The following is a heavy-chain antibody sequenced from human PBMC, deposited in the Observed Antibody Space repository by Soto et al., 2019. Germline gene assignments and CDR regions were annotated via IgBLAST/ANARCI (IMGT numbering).Heavy chain of an antibody. D-gene: IGHD3-10*01. V-gene: IGHV4-39*01. CDR3: ARLPRVVRGVVFDY. Sequence: QLQLQESGPGLVKPSETLSLTCTVSGGSISSSSYYWGWIRQPPGKGLEWIGSIYYSGSTYYNPSLKSRVTISVDTSKNQFSLKLSSVTAADTAVYYCARLPRVVRGVVFDYWGQGTLVTVSS. CDR1: GGSISSSSYY. CDR2: IYYSGST. J-gene: IGHJ4*02.